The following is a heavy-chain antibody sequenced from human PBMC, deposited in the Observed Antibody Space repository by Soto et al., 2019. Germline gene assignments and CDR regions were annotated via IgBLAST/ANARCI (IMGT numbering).Heavy chain of an antibody. V-gene: IGHV1-69*02. Sequence: QVQLVQSGAEVKKPGSSVKVSCKASGGTFSSYTISWVRQAPGQGLEWMGRIIPILGIANYAQKFQGRVTITADKSTSTAYMELSILRSEDTAVYYCASHRRVDDAFDIWCQGTIVTVSS. D-gene: IGHD3-10*01. CDR3: ASHRRVDDAFDI. CDR2: IIPILGIA. CDR1: GGTFSSYT. J-gene: IGHJ3*02.